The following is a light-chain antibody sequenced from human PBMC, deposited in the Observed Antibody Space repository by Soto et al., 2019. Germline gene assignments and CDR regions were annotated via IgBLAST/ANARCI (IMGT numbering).Light chain of an antibody. Sequence: DIVMTQSPDSLAVSLGERATINCKSSRSVLYSSNNKNYLAWYQQKPGQPPKVVIYWASTRESGVPDRFSGSGSGADFTLTISSLQAEDVAVYYCQQYYGIPYTFGQGTKLEIK. CDR1: RSVLYSSNNKNY. CDR3: QQYYGIPYT. CDR2: WAS. J-gene: IGKJ2*01. V-gene: IGKV4-1*01.